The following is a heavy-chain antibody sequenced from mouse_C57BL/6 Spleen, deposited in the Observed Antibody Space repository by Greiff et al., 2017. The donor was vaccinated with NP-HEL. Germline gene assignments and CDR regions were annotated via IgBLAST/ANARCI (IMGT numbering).Heavy chain of an antibody. Sequence: EVQLVESGPGLVKPSQSLSLTCSVTGYSITSGYYWNWIRQFPGNKLEWMGYISYDGSNNYNPSLKNRISITRDTSKNQFFLKLNSVTTEDTATYYCARGEAFAYWGQGTLVTVSA. J-gene: IGHJ3*01. CDR1: GYSITSGYY. V-gene: IGHV3-6*01. CDR3: ARGEAFAY. CDR2: ISYDGSN.